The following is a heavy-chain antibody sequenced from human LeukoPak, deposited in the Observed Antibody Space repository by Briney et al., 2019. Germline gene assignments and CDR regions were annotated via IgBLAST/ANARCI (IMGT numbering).Heavy chain of an antibody. D-gene: IGHD2-21*01. Sequence: GGSLRLSCAASGFTFRNYAMSWVRQAPGKGLRWVSSITGVGASTYYADSVRGRFTISKDNSKNTLYLQMNSLRTEDTAVYYCAKDLLLPPNPPATFDPWGQGTMVTVSS. CDR2: ITGVGAST. J-gene: IGHJ5*02. CDR3: AKDLLLPPNPPATFDP. CDR1: GFTFRNYA. V-gene: IGHV3-23*01.